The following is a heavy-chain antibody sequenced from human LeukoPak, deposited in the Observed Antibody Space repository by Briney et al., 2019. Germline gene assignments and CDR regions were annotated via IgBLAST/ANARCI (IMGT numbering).Heavy chain of an antibody. CDR2: ISSSSTI. V-gene: IGHV3-48*01. CDR1: GFTFSSYS. J-gene: IGHJ4*02. Sequence: GGSLRLSCAASGFTFSSYSMNWVRQAPGKGLEWVSYISSSSTIYYADSVKGRFTISRDNAKNSLYLQMNSLRAEDTAVYYCASGGPRYDYSKIYWGQGTLVTVSS. CDR3: ASGGPRYDYSKIY. D-gene: IGHD4-11*01.